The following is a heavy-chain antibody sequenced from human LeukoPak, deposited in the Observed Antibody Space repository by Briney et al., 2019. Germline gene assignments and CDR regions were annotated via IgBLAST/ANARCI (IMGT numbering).Heavy chain of an antibody. CDR1: GFTFDDYG. CDR3: ARGMQYYDFWSGVQGAFDI. CDR2: IYSGGST. V-gene: IGHV3-66*02. Sequence: GGSLRLSCAASGFTFDDYGMSWVRQAPGKGLEWVSVIYSGGSTYYADSVKGRFTISRDNSKNTLYLQMNSLRAEDTAVYYCARGMQYYDFWSGVQGAFDIWGQGTMVTVSS. D-gene: IGHD3-3*01. J-gene: IGHJ3*02.